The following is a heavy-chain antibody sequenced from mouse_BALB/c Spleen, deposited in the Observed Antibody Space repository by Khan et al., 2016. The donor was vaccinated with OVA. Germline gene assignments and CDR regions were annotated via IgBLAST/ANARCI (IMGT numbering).Heavy chain of an antibody. CDR3: ARRGVDGIFAY. Sequence: QVQLQQSGAELAKPGASVKMSCKASGYTFTTYWMHWVKQRPGQGLDWIGYINPSTGYTEYNQKFKDKATLTADKSSSTAYMQLNSLTSEASAVYYCARRGVDGIFAYWGQGTLVTVSA. D-gene: IGHD2-1*01. V-gene: IGHV1-7*01. J-gene: IGHJ3*01. CDR2: INPSTGYT. CDR1: GYTFTTYW.